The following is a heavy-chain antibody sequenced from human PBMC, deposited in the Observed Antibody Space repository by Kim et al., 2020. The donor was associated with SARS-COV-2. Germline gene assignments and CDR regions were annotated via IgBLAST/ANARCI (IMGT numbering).Heavy chain of an antibody. CDR2: IYTSGST. Sequence: SETLSLTCTVSGGSISSGSYYWSWIRQPAGKGLEWIGRIYTSGSTNYNPSLMSRVTISVDTSKNQFSLKLSSVTAADTAVYYCARSWYYWGQGTLVTVSS. CDR3: ARSWYY. J-gene: IGHJ4*02. CDR1: GGSISSGSYY. V-gene: IGHV4-61*02. D-gene: IGHD6-13*01.